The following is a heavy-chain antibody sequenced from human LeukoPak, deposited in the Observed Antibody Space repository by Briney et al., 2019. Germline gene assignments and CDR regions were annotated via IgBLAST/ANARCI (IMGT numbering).Heavy chain of an antibody. J-gene: IGHJ4*02. Sequence: SETLSLTCAVEGGAFNDYYWSWVRQSPEKGPEWIAEINQGGSTIYNPSLKNRVTMSIDTTRKHISLQLASLTAADTAVYFCARRGIWIQWNFEYWGQGVLVTVSS. CDR1: GGAFNDYY. D-gene: IGHD5-12*01. V-gene: IGHV4-34*01. CDR2: INQGGST. CDR3: ARRGIWIQWNFEY.